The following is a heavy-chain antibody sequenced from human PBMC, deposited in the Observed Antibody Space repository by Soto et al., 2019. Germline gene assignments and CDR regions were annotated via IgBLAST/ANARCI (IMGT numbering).Heavy chain of an antibody. V-gene: IGHV1-2*02. CDR1: GYTFTGYY. J-gene: IGHJ4*02. CDR3: AEESSSSSGFVDY. D-gene: IGHD6-6*01. CDR2: INPNSGGT. Sequence: ASVEVSCKXSGYTFTGYYMHWVRQAPGQGLEWMGWINPNSGGTNYAQKFQGRVTMTRDTSISTAYMELSRLRSDDTALYYCAEESSSSSGFVDYWGQGTLVTVSS.